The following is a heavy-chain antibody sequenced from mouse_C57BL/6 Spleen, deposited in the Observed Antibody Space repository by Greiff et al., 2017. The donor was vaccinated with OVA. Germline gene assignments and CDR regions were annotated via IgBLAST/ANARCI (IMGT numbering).Heavy chain of an antibody. V-gene: IGHV5-9-1*02. CDR1: GFTFSSYA. CDR3: TRGYYSGGWFAY. Sequence: EVQLVESGEGLVKPGGSLKLSCAASGFTFSSYAMSWVRQTPEKRLEWVAYISSGGDYIYYADTVKGRFTISRDNARNTLYLQMSSLKSEDTAMYYCTRGYYSGGWFAYWGQGTLVTVSA. CDR2: ISSGGDYI. J-gene: IGHJ3*01. D-gene: IGHD1-1*01.